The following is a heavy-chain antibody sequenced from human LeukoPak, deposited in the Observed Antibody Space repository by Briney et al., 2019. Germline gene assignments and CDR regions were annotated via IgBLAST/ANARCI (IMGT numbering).Heavy chain of an antibody. J-gene: IGHJ4*02. Sequence: LRLSCITSGFTFSTHTMSWIRQPPGKGLEWIGYIYYSGSTNYNPSLKSRVTISVDTSKNQFSLKLSSVTTADTAVYYCARVSGHYSNFDYWGQGTLVTVSS. CDR3: ARVSGHYSNFDY. V-gene: IGHV4-59*11. D-gene: IGHD4-11*01. CDR2: IYYSGST. CDR1: GFTFSTHT.